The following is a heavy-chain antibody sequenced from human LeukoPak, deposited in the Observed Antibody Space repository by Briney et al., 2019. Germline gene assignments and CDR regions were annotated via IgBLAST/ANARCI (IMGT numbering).Heavy chain of an antibody. Sequence: PGGSLRLSCAASGFTFSSYSMNWVRQAPGKGLEWVSSISSSSSYIYYADSVKGRFTISRDNAKNSLYLQMNSLRAEDTAVYYCARDTGTPYPGDAFDIWGQGTMVTVSS. CDR3: ARDTGTPYPGDAFDI. V-gene: IGHV3-21*01. CDR2: ISSSSSYI. D-gene: IGHD4-17*01. CDR1: GFTFSSYS. J-gene: IGHJ3*02.